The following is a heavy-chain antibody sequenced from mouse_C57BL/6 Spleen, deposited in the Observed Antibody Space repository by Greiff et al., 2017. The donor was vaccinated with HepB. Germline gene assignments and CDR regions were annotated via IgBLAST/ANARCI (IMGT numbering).Heavy chain of an antibody. CDR2: INPSTGGT. CDR1: GYSFTGYY. CDR3: ARLLRYRFDY. J-gene: IGHJ2*01. D-gene: IGHD1-1*01. V-gene: IGHV1-42*01. Sequence: EVKLMESGPELVKPGASVKISCKASGYSFTGYYMNWVKQSPGKSLEWIGEINPSTGGTTYNQKFKAKATLTVDKSSSTAYMQLKSLTSEDSAVYYCARLLRYRFDYWGQGTTLTVSS.